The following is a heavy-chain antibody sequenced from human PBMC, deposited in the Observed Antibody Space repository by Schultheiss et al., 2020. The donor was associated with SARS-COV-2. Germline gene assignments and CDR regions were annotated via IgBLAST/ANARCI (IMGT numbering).Heavy chain of an antibody. D-gene: IGHD3-22*01. CDR2: INAGNGNT. CDR1: GYTFTSYA. Sequence: ASVKVSCKASGYTFTSYAMHWVRQAPGQRLEWMGWINAGNGNTKYSQEFQGRVTMTRDTSTSTVYMELSSLRSEDTAVYYCARDRDSSGYYYIDYWGQGTLVTVSS. J-gene: IGHJ4*02. V-gene: IGHV1-3*03. CDR3: ARDRDSSGYYYIDY.